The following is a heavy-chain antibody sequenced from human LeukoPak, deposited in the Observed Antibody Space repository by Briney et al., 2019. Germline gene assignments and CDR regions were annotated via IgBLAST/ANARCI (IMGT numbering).Heavy chain of an antibody. CDR2: INPKSGGT. V-gene: IGHV1-2*02. J-gene: IGHJ5*02. CDR1: GYTFTGYY. D-gene: IGHD3-3*01. CDR3: ARASGYDFWSGYYPANWFDP. Sequence: GASVKVSCMASGYTFTGYYMHWVRQAPGQGLEWMGWINPKSGGTNYAQKVQGRVTMTRDTSISTAYMELSRLRSDDTAVYYCARASGYDFWSGYYPANWFDPWGQGTLVTVSS.